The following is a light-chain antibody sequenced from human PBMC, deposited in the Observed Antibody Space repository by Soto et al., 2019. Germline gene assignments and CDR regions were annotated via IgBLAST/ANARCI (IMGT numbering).Light chain of an antibody. CDR3: QQYNNWPYT. CDR2: GAS. V-gene: IGKV3-15*01. CDR1: QSVSSK. Sequence: EIVMTQSPATLSVSPGERATLSCRASQSVSSKLVWYQQKPGQAPRLLIYGASTRATGIPARCSGSGSGTEFTLTISSLQSEDFAVYYCQQYNNWPYTFCQGTKLEIK. J-gene: IGKJ2*01.